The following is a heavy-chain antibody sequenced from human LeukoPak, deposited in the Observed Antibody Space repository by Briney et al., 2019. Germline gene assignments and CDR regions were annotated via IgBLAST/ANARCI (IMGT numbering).Heavy chain of an antibody. CDR3: ARDRYNSGWFNFDY. J-gene: IGHJ4*02. V-gene: IGHV3-53*01. Sequence: GGSLRLSCAASVLTVTTNYMSWVRQAPGKGLEWVSVIYSGGGTYYADSVKGRFTISSDNSKNTLYLQMNRLRAEDTAVYYCARDRYNSGWFNFDYWGPGTLVTVSS. CDR1: VLTVTTNY. D-gene: IGHD6-19*01. CDR2: IYSGGGT.